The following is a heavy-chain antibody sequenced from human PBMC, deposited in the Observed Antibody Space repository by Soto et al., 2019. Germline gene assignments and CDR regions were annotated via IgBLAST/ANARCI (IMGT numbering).Heavy chain of an antibody. V-gene: IGHV3-30-3*01. D-gene: IGHD4-17*01. CDR2: ISYDGSNK. CDR1: GFTFSSYA. CDR3: ARDQYGEDYYYYGMDV. J-gene: IGHJ6*02. Sequence: QVQLVESGGGVVQPGRSLRLSCAASGFTFSSYAMPWVRQAPGKGLEWVAVISYDGSNKYYADSVKGRFTISRDNSKNTLYLQMNSLRAEDTAVYYCARDQYGEDYYYYGMDVWGQGTTVTVSS.